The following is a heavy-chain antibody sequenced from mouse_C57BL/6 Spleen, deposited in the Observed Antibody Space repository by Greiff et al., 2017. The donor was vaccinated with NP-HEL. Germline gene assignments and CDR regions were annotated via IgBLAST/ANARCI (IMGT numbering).Heavy chain of an antibody. CDR1: GYAFSSSW. Sequence: VQLQQSGPELVKPGASVKISCKASGYAFSSSWMNWVKQRPGKGLEWIGRIYPGDGDTNYNGKFKGKATLTADKSSSTAYMQLSRLTSEASEVYFCDRSSYDYDAWFAYWGQGTLVTVSA. CDR3: DRSSYDYDAWFAY. CDR2: IYPGDGDT. J-gene: IGHJ3*01. V-gene: IGHV1-82*01. D-gene: IGHD2-4*01.